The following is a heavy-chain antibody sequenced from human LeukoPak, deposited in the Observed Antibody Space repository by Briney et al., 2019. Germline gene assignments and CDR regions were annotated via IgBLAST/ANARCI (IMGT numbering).Heavy chain of an antibody. J-gene: IGHJ5*02. CDR1: GFTFRGYV. V-gene: IGHV3-23*01. Sequence: GGSLRLSCAASGFTFRGYVMSWVRQAPGKGLEWVSAISGSGGTTYYADSVKGRFTISRDNSKNTLYLQMNSLRTEDTAVYYCAKDLAYSDNANWFDPWGQGTLVTVSS. D-gene: IGHD4-11*01. CDR2: ISGSGGTT. CDR3: AKDLAYSDNANWFDP.